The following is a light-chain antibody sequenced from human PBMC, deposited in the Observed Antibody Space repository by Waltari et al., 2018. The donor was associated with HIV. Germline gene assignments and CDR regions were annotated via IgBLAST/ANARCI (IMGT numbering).Light chain of an antibody. CDR2: GTS. V-gene: IGKV3-20*01. J-gene: IGKJ1*01. CDR3: QQYNKSPWT. Sequence: IVLTQAPGTLSFSPGERATPSCRASQSVINRYFAWYQQRVGQAPRLLIYGTSSRATGIPDRFSGSGSGTDFTLTIRRLEPEDFAVYFCQQYNKSPWTFGQGTKVEIK. CDR1: QSVINRY.